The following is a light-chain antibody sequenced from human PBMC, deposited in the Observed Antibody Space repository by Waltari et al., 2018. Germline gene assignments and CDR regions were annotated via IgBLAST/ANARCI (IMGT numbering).Light chain of an antibody. J-gene: IGKJ4*01. Sequence: DIVMTQSPDSLAVSLGERATINCKSSQSVLYSSDNSNYLAWYHQKPGQPPNLLIYWASTRESGVPDRFSGSGSGTDFTLTISSLQAEDVAVYYCQQYYITPLSFGGGTKVEIK. V-gene: IGKV4-1*01. CDR3: QQYYITPLS. CDR1: QSVLYSSDNSNY. CDR2: WAS.